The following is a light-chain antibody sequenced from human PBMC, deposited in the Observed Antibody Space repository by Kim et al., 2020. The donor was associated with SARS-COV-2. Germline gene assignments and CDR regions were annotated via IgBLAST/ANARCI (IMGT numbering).Light chain of an antibody. CDR3: QQSGGLPYT. J-gene: IGKJ2*01. CDR1: QSIAFA. Sequence: SGTPRGNVTVPCRASQSIAFALHWYQQKPDQPPELLIKYASQSISGVPSRFSGRGSGTDFTLTINGLEAEDAATYYCQQSGGLPYTFGQGTKLEI. CDR2: YAS. V-gene: IGKV6-21*02.